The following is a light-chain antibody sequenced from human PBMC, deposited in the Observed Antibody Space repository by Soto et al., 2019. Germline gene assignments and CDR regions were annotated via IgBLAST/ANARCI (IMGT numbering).Light chain of an antibody. J-gene: IGKJ5*01. V-gene: IGKV3D-11*02. CDR1: QSVRTY. CDR3: QQRNTWPPIT. Sequence: EIVLTQSPVTLSLSPGERATLSCRASQSVRTYLAWYQVKPGQAPRLLIYDASRRASGVPARFSGSGPGTDFTLTISSLEPEDVALYYCQQRNTWPPITCGQGTRRESK. CDR2: DAS.